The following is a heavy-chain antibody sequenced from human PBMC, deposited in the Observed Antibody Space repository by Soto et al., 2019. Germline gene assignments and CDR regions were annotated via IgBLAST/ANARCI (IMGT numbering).Heavy chain of an antibody. CDR1: GVSVTSYT. D-gene: IGHD2-21*02. CDR2: VFSSVSA. Sequence: PSETLSLTCIVSGVSVTSYTWSWVRQPANKGLEWIGRVFSSVSATYNPSPKSRVSISMDTAENRISLKLDSVTAADAGVYFCARDGMTTGDTWGPGTLVTVSS. V-gene: IGHV4-4*07. CDR3: ARDGMTTGDT. J-gene: IGHJ4*02.